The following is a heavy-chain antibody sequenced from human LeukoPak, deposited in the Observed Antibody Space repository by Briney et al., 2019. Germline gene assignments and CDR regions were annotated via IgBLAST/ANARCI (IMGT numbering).Heavy chain of an antibody. CDR3: AREDTYSSSSGFDY. CDR2: IYTSGST. D-gene: IGHD6-6*01. V-gene: IGHV4-61*02. CDR1: GGSISSGSYY. Sequence: SETLSLTCTVSGGSISSGSYYWSWIRQPAGKGLEWIGCIYTSGSTNYNPSLKSRVTISVDTSKNQFSLKLSSVTAADTAVYYCAREDTYSSSSGFDYWGQGTLVTVSS. J-gene: IGHJ4*02.